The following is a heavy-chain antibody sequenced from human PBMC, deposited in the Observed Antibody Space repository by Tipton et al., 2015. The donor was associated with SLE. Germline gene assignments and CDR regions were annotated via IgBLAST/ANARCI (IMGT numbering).Heavy chain of an antibody. CDR2: INPSGGYT. CDR3: ARPWAEDLGY. CDR1: GYTFRDYY. V-gene: IGHV1-46*01. J-gene: IGHJ4*02. Sequence: QSGPEVKKPGASVKVSCKTSGYTFRDYYMHWVRQAPGQGLEWMGLINPSGGYTSYSQNFQDRVTLTRDTSTSTFYMELNNLSSEDTAVYYCARPWAEDLGYWGQGTLVTVSS. D-gene: IGHD3-16*01.